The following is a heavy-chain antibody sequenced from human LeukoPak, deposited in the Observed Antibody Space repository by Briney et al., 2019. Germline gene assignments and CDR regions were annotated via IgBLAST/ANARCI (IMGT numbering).Heavy chain of an antibody. CDR1: GFTFSSYE. V-gene: IGHV3-48*03. J-gene: IGHJ4*02. CDR3: ARGKQYWSGYYTGELTPTYYFDY. CDR2: ISSSGSTI. Sequence: GGSLRLSCAASGFTFSSYEMNWVRQAPGKRLEWVSYISSSGSTIYYADSVKGRFTISRDNAKNSLYLQMNSLRAEDTAVYYCARGKQYWSGYYTGELTPTYYFDYWGQGTLVTVSS. D-gene: IGHD3-3*02.